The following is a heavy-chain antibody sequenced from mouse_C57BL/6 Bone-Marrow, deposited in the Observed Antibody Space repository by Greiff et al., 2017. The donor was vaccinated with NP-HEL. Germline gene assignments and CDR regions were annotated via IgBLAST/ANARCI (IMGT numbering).Heavy chain of an antibody. V-gene: IGHV2-2*01. CDR3: ASLSIVTTCYAMDY. J-gene: IGHJ4*01. CDR1: GFSLTSYG. D-gene: IGHD2-5*01. CDR2: IWSGGST. Sequence: QVQLKQSGPGLVQPSQSLSITCTVSGFSLTSYGVHWVRQSPGKGLEWLGVIWSGGSTDYNAAFISRLSISKDNSKSQVFFKMNSLQADDTAIYYCASLSIVTTCYAMDYWGQGTSVTVSS.